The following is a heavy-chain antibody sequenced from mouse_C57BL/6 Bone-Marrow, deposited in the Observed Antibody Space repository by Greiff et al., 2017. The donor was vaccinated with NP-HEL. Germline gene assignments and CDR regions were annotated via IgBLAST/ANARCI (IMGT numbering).Heavy chain of an antibody. V-gene: IGHV6-6*01. Sequence: EVMLVESGGGLVQPGGSMKLSCAASGFTFSDAWIDWVRQSPEKGLEWVAAIRNKANNHATYYAESLKGRFTISRDDSKSSVYLQMNSLRAEDTGIYYCTRPGSSPYYYAMDYWGQGTSVTVSS. J-gene: IGHJ4*01. CDR2: IRNKANNHAT. D-gene: IGHD1-1*01. CDR1: GFTFSDAW. CDR3: TRPGSSPYYYAMDY.